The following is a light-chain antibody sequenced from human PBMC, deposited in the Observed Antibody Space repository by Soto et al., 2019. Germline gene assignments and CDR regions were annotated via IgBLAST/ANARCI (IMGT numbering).Light chain of an antibody. J-gene: IGKJ4*01. V-gene: IGKV3-11*01. CDR1: QSVGIY. CDR3: QQRNNWVT. CDR2: DAS. Sequence: EIVLTQSPATLSLSPGERDTLSCRASQSVGIYLAWYQQKPGQPPRLLIYDASNRATGIPARFSGTGSGTEFGLTISSLEPEDSAIYYCQQRNNWVTFGGGTKVEIK.